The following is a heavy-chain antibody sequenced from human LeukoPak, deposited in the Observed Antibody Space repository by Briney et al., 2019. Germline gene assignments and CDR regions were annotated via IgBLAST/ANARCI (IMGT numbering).Heavy chain of an antibody. CDR3: AKGAGGTPFYYFDY. J-gene: IGHJ4*02. CDR2: VRGSGVTT. Sequence: GGSLRLSCSASGFTFSSYAMHWVRQAPGKGLEWVSAVRGSGVTTYYADSVKGRFTISRDNSNNTLYLQMSSLRAEDTAVYYCAKGAGGTPFYYFDYWGQGTLVTVSS. V-gene: IGHV3-23*01. CDR1: GFTFSSYA. D-gene: IGHD3-16*01.